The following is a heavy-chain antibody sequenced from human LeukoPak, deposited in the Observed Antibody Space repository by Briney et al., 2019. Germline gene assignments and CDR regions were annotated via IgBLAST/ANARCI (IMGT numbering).Heavy chain of an antibody. J-gene: IGHJ5*02. CDR1: GGSISSGSYY. V-gene: IGHV4-61*02. CDR3: AIEDPGSNWFDP. Sequence: SQTLSLTCTVSGGSISSGSYYWSWIRQPAGKGLEWIGRIYTSGSTNYNPSLKSRVTISVDTSKNQFSLKLSSVTAADTAVYYCAIEDPGSNWFDPWGQGTLVTVSS. D-gene: IGHD1-26*01. CDR2: IYTSGST.